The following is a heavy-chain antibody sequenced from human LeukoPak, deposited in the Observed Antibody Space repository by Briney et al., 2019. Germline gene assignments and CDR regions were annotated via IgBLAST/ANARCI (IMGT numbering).Heavy chain of an antibody. J-gene: IGHJ4*02. Sequence: GASLRVSCAASGFIFSNYAMYWVRQAPGKGLEWVSAISGRSDNTYYADSVKGRFPLSRDSSKNTLYLQMNSLRADDTAVYYCAKWGDYDVLTGYYVSDFWGQGTLVTVSS. CDR3: AKWGDYDVLTGYYVSDF. D-gene: IGHD3-9*01. V-gene: IGHV3-23*01. CDR1: GFIFSNYA. CDR2: ISGRSDNT.